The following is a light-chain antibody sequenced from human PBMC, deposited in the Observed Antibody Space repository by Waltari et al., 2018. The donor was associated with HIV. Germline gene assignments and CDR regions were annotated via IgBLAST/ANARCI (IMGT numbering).Light chain of an antibody. CDR2: DTS. Sequence: QSVVTQAPSLTVSPVRTVTLPSATSTRALTSVHSSHWFQQKPGQAPRTLIYDTSNKHSWAPARFSGSLLGGKAALTLSGAQPEDEAEYYCLLSYSGARWVFGGGTKLTVL. CDR3: LLSYSGARWV. J-gene: IGLJ3*02. V-gene: IGLV7-46*01. CDR1: TRALTSVHS.